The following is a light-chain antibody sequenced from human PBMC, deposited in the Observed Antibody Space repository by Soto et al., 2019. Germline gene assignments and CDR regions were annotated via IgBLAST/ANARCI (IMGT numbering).Light chain of an antibody. CDR2: KAS. J-gene: IGKJ1*01. Sequence: DIEMTQSPPTLSASVGDRVTITCRASQTVSNWLAWYRQKPGEAPKVLIYKASTLESGVPSRFSGSGSGTEFTLTISSLQPDDFATYYCQQYKSFWTFGQGTKVELK. CDR3: QQYKSFWT. CDR1: QTVSNW. V-gene: IGKV1-5*03.